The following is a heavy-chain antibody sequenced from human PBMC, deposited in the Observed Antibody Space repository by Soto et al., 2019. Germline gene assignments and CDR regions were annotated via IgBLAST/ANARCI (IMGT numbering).Heavy chain of an antibody. J-gene: IGHJ5*02. CDR2: IYYSGST. CDR3: AVARPYKWFDP. Sequence: SETLSLTCTVSGGSISSYYWSWIRQPPGKGLEWIGYIYYSGSTNYNPSLKSRVTISVDTSKNQFSLKLSSVTAADTAVYYCAVARPYKWFDPWGQGTLVTVSS. CDR1: GGSISSYY. D-gene: IGHD1-1*01. V-gene: IGHV4-59*01.